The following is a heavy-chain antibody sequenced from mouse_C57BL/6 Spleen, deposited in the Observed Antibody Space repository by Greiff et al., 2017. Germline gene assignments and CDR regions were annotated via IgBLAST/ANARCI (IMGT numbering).Heavy chain of an antibody. CDR3: SGGTLSYWCIDV. CDR1: GYTFTGYT. CDR2: INPSSGCT. J-gene: IGHJ1*03. Sequence: VQLQQSGAELARPGASVKMSCKASGYTFTGYTMHWVKQRPGQGLEWIGYINPSSGCTNYNQKFKDKATLTADKSSSTAYMQLSSLTSEDSAVYYCSGGTLSYWCIDVWGKGTTVTVSS. V-gene: IGHV1-4*01. D-gene: IGHD3-1*01.